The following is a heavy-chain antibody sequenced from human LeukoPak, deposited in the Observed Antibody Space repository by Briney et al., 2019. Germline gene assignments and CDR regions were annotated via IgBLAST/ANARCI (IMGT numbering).Heavy chain of an antibody. Sequence: PSETLSLTCTVSGGSISSSSYYWGWIRQPPGKGLEWIGSIYYSGSTYYNPSLKSRVTISVDTSKNQFSLKLSSVTAADTAVYYCARSSIAARRDFDYWGQGTLVTVSS. CDR1: GGSISSSSYY. D-gene: IGHD6-6*01. V-gene: IGHV4-39*07. CDR2: IYYSGST. CDR3: ARSSIAARRDFDY. J-gene: IGHJ4*02.